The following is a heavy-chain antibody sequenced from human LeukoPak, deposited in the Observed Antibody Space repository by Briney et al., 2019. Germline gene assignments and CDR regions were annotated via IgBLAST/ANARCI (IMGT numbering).Heavy chain of an antibody. CDR1: GGSFSGYY. J-gene: IGHJ4*02. V-gene: IGHV4-34*01. Sequence: SETLSLTCAVFGGSFSGYYWTWIRQSPGKGLEWIGQINHSGSANYNRSLKSRVTITIESSKNQFSLELSSVTAADSAMYYCARGKYDRSDYSGGWYYFDYWGQGTLVTVSS. CDR2: INHSGSA. CDR3: ARGKYDRSDYSGGWYYFDY. D-gene: IGHD3-22*01.